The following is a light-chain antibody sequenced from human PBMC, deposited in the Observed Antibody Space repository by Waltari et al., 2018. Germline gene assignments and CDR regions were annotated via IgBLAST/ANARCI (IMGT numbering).Light chain of an antibody. Sequence: IHMTQSPSSLSASVGTRVTIPCRASQSISSYLNWYQQKPGKAPKRLIYVASSLESGVPSRFSGSGSGTDFTLTISSLQPEDFATYYCQQSYSTPWTFGQGTKVEIK. CDR1: QSISSY. J-gene: IGKJ1*01. CDR2: VAS. V-gene: IGKV1-39*01. CDR3: QQSYSTPWT.